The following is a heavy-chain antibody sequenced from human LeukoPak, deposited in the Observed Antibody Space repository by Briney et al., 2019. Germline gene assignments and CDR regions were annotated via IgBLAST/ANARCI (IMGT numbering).Heavy chain of an antibody. J-gene: IGHJ6*02. CDR2: INPSGGST. D-gene: IGHD2-2*02. Sequence: ASVKVSCKASGYTFTSYYMHWVRQAPGQGLEWMGIINPSGGSTSYAQKFQGRVTMTRDTSTSTVYMELSSLRSEDTAVYYCASSLGYCSSTSCYTRYYYYGMDVWGQGTTVTVSS. CDR1: GYTFTSYY. CDR3: ASSLGYCSSTSCYTRYYYYGMDV. V-gene: IGHV1-46*01.